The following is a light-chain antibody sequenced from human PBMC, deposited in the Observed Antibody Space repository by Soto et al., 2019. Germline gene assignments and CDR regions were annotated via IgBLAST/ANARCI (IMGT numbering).Light chain of an antibody. CDR1: QGISTL. CDR2: AAT. Sequence: DLQMTQSPSSISASVGDRVIITCRATQGISTLLAWYQQKPGKAPKLLIYAATALQSGVPSRFSGSASGTDFSLTITSLQPEDFATYYCQQTKSFPLTFGRGTKVEIK. J-gene: IGKJ4*01. V-gene: IGKV1-12*01. CDR3: QQTKSFPLT.